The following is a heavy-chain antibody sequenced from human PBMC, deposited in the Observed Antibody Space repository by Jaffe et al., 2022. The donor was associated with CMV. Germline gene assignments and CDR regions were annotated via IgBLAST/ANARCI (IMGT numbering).Heavy chain of an antibody. D-gene: IGHD3-16*01. Sequence: QVQLQQSGPGLVEPSQTLSLTCAISGDTVSGNTAAWNWIRQSPSRGLEWLGRTFYRSKWYNEYALSLKSRITINPDTSRNQFSLHLNSVTPEDTAVYYCAREGGEGAASRDQYFDYWGQGTLVTVSS. CDR3: AREGGEGAASRDQYFDY. V-gene: IGHV6-1*01. CDR2: TFYRSKWYN. CDR1: GDTVSGNTAA. J-gene: IGHJ4*02.